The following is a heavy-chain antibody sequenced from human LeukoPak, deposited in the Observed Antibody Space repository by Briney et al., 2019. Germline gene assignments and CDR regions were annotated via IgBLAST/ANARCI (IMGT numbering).Heavy chain of an antibody. CDR3: TRHDAVPVIGHGMGV. V-gene: IGHV4-59*08. CDR1: GVSIGSHY. D-gene: IGHD3-16*02. CDR2: IYYTGIT. Sequence: SETLSLTCTVSGVSIGSHYWSWIRQPPGKGLEWIGYIYYTGITNYNPSLESRVTISVDTSKNQFSLKLNSVTAADTAVYYCTRHDAVPVIGHGMGVWGQGTTVTVSS. J-gene: IGHJ6*02.